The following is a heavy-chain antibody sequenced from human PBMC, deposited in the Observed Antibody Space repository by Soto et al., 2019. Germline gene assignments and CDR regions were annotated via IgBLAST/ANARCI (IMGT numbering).Heavy chain of an antibody. J-gene: IGHJ5*02. CDR1: GGTLSSYA. D-gene: IGHD6-19*01. Sequence: SVKVSCTASGGTLSSYAISWVRQAPGQGLEWMGGIIPIFGTANYAQKFQGRVTITADESTSTAYMELSSLRSEDTAVYYCARVLSRIAVAGTLAPWGQGTLVTVSS. CDR3: ARVLSRIAVAGTLAP. CDR2: IIPIFGTA. V-gene: IGHV1-69*13.